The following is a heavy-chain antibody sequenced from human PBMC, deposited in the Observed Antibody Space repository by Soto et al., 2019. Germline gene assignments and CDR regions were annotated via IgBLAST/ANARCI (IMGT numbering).Heavy chain of an antibody. CDR2: INSDGSST. V-gene: IGHV3-74*01. Sequence: GGSLRLSCAASGFTFSSYWMHWVRQAPGKGLVWVSRINSDGSSTSYADSVKGRFTISRDNAKNTLYLQMNSLRAEDTAVYYCARDRDSSWYDGYNWFDPWGQGTLVTVSS. CDR3: ARDRDSSWYDGYNWFDP. J-gene: IGHJ5*02. D-gene: IGHD6-13*01. CDR1: GFTFSSYW.